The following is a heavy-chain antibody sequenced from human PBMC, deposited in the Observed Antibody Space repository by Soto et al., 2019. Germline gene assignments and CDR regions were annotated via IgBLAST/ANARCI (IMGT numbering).Heavy chain of an antibody. J-gene: IGHJ4*02. CDR3: ARGRHRPSLFDY. V-gene: IGHV4-31*03. CDR2: IYYSWST. CDR1: GGSISSGGYY. D-gene: IGHD2-2*01. Sequence: QVQLQESGPGLVKPSQTLSLTCTVSGGSISSGGYYWRWIRQHPGKGLEWIGYIYYSWSTYYNPSLKGRFTISVDRSKNQFSRKQSSVTTADTAVYYCARGRHRPSLFDYWGQGTLVTVSS.